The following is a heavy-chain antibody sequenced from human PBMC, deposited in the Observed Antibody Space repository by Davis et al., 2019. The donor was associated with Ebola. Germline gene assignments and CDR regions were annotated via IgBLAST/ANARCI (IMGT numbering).Heavy chain of an antibody. CDR3: ARVVGATMFKDAFDI. CDR1: GYTFTSYD. CDR2: MNPNSGNT. Sequence: ASVKVSCKASGYTFTSYDINWVRQATGQGLEWMGWMNPNSGNTGFAQKFQGRVTMTRNTSISTAYMELSSLRSEDTAVYYCARVVGATMFKDAFDIWGQGTMVTVSS. J-gene: IGHJ3*02. D-gene: IGHD1-26*01. V-gene: IGHV1-8*01.